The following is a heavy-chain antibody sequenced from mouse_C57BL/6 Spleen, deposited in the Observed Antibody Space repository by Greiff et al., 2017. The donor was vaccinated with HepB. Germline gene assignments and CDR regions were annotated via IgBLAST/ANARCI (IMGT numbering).Heavy chain of an antibody. D-gene: IGHD1-1*01. CDR2: IYPRSGST. CDR1: GYTFTSYG. CDR3: ARRGGCSYHAMDY. V-gene: IGHV1-81*01. Sequence: VQLQQSGAELARPGASVKLSCKASGYTFTSYGISWVKQRTGPGLEWIGEIYPRSGSTYYNEKFKGKATLTADKSSSTAYMELRSLTSEDSAVFFCARRGGCSYHAMDYWGQGTSVTVSS. J-gene: IGHJ4*01.